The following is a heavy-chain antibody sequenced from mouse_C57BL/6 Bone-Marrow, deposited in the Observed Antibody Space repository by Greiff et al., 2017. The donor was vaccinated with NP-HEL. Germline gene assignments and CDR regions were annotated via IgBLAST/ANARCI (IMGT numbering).Heavy chain of an antibody. CDR2: IYPGSGST. Sequence: QVQLQQSGAELVKPGASVKMSCKASGYTFTSYWITWVKQRPGQGLEWIGDIYPGSGSTNYNEKFKSKATLTVDTSSSTAYMQLSSLTSEDSAVYYCARSGLITTVVATYYAMDYWGQGTSVTVSS. CDR1: GYTFTSYW. CDR3: ARSGLITTVVATYYAMDY. V-gene: IGHV1-55*01. J-gene: IGHJ4*01. D-gene: IGHD1-1*01.